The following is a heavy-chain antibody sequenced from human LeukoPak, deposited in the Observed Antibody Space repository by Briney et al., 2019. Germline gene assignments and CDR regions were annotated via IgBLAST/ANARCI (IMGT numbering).Heavy chain of an antibody. Sequence: PGGSLRLSCAASGFTFSSHSMNWVRQAPGKGLEWFLYISSSSSYIYYADSVKGRFAISRDNAKNSLYLQMNSLRAEDSAIYYCARDPRLEISGMVIDMLDYWGRGTLVTVSS. V-gene: IGHV3-21*01. CDR1: GFTFSSHS. J-gene: IGHJ4*02. CDR3: ARDPRLEISGMVIDMLDY. CDR2: ISSSSSYI. D-gene: IGHD3-3*01.